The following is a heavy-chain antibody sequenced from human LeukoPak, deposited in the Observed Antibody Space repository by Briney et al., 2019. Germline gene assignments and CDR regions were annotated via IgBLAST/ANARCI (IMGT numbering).Heavy chain of an antibody. D-gene: IGHD1-26*01. J-gene: IGHJ6*03. V-gene: IGHV3-11*04. Sequence: PGGSPRLSCAASGFTFSDYYMSWIRQAPGKGLEWVSYISSSGSTIYYADSVKGRFTISRDNAKNSLYLQMNSLRAEDTAVYYCAREEGSYYYYYYMDVWGKGTTVTVSS. CDR2: ISSSGSTI. CDR1: GFTFSDYY. CDR3: AREEGSYYYYYYMDV.